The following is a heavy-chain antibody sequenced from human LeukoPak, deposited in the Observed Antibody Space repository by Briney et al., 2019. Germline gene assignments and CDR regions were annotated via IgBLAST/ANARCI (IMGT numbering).Heavy chain of an antibody. CDR1: GGSISSYY. CDR2: IYTSGGT. D-gene: IGHD3-10*01. J-gene: IGHJ4*02. V-gene: IGHV4-4*07. CDR3: AREYLEYGSGNDYFDY. Sequence: PSETLSLTCTVSGGSISSYYWSWIRQPAGKGLEWIGRIYTSGGTNYNPSLKSRVTMSVDTSKNHFSLKVSSVTAADTAVYYCAREYLEYGSGNDYFDYWGQGTLVTVSS.